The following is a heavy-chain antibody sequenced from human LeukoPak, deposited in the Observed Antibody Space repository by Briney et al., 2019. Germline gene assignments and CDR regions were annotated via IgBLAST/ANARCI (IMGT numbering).Heavy chain of an antibody. CDR3: ARNQRRLDY. V-gene: IGHV3-7*01. D-gene: IGHD1-14*01. Sequence: GGSLRLSCAASGFTFSSCWMSWVRQAPGKGLEWVANIKQDGSEKYYVDSVKGRFTISRDNAKNSLYLQVNSLRAEDTAVYYCARNQRRLDYWGQGTLVTVSS. CDR1: GFTFSSCW. J-gene: IGHJ4*02. CDR2: IKQDGSEK.